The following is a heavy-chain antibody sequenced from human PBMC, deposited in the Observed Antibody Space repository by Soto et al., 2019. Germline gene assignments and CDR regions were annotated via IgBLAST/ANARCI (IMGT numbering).Heavy chain of an antibody. J-gene: IGHJ4*02. CDR3: AHTRSYNWNAYYFDY. V-gene: IGHV2-5*02. D-gene: IGHD1-20*01. CDR1: GFSLSTSGVG. CDR2: IYWDDDK. Sequence: QITLKESGPTLVKPTQTLTLTCTFSGFSLSTSGVGVGWIRQPPGKALEWLALIYWDDDKRYSPSLKSRLTITKDTSKNQVVLTMTNMDPVDTATYYCAHTRSYNWNAYYFDYWGQGTLVTVSS.